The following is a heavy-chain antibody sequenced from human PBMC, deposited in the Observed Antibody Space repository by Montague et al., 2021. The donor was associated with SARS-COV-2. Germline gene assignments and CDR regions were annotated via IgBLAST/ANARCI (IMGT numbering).Heavy chain of an antibody. D-gene: IGHD3-10*01. Sequence: SETLSLTCAVHGTSFSGHYWNWIRHPPAKRLEWIGEINHGGSTKYSPSLKSRLTISADTSKNQFSLQLTSVAAADTAVYYCARLRDGVVPSPILGVGPYYSYYYMDAWGRGITVTVSS. J-gene: IGHJ6*03. CDR3: ARLRDGVVPSPILGVGPYYSYYYMDA. CDR1: GTSFSGHY. CDR2: INHGGST. V-gene: IGHV4-34*01.